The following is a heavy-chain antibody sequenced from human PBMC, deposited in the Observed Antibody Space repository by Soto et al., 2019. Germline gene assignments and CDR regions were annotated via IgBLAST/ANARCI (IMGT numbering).Heavy chain of an antibody. V-gene: IGHV4-59*01. CDR2: IYYSGST. CDR1: GGSISSYY. D-gene: IGHD3-9*01. J-gene: IGHJ4*02. CDR3: ARVKRDILTGYYPDY. Sequence: QVQLQESGPGLVKPSETLSLTCTVSGGSISSYYWSWIRQPPGKGLEWIGYIYYSGSTNYNPSLKSRVTISVDTSKNQFSLKLSSVTAADTAVYYCARVKRDILTGYYPDYWGQGTLVTVSS.